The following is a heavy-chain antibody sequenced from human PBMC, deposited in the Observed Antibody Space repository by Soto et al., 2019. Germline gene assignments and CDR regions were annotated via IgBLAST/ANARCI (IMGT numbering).Heavy chain of an antibody. V-gene: IGHV6-1*01. CDR1: GDRVSDNSAA. CDR3: STQFPYSASIDSYDDH. Sequence: SQTLSLTCAVSGDRVSDNSAAWNWIRQSPSRGLEWLGRTYYRSKWYNDYAVSVKSRITVTPDTSKNQFSLPLNSVTPEDTAVNYCSTQFPYSASIDSYDDHFGHGALVT. J-gene: IGHJ4*01. D-gene: IGHD3-10*01. CDR2: TYYRSKWYN.